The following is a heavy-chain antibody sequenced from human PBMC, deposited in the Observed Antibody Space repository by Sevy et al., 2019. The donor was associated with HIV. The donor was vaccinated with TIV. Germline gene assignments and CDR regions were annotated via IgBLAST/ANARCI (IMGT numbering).Heavy chain of an antibody. CDR1: GFTFSSYA. V-gene: IGHV3-23*01. CDR2: ISGSGGST. Sequence: GGSLRLSCAASGFTFSSYAMSWVRQAPGKGLEWVSAISGSGGSTYYADSVKGRFTISRDNSKNTLYLRMNSLRAEDTAVYYCAKDYDYGDYADFDYWGQGTLVTVSS. D-gene: IGHD4-17*01. J-gene: IGHJ4*02. CDR3: AKDYDYGDYADFDY.